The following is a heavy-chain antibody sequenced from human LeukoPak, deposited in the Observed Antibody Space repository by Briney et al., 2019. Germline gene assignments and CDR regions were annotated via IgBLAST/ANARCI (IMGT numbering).Heavy chain of an antibody. J-gene: IGHJ3*01. CDR2: IYPGKLET. D-gene: IGHD3-10*01. CDR3: ARHELYYGSGSDYL. Sequence: GESLKISCKGSGYSFSSYCIGWVRPMPGKGLEWMGFIYPGKLETRYSPSFQGQVTISADKSISTADLQWSSLKASDTAIYYCARHELYYGSGSDYLWGQGTMVTVSS. CDR1: GYSFSSYC. V-gene: IGHV5-51*01.